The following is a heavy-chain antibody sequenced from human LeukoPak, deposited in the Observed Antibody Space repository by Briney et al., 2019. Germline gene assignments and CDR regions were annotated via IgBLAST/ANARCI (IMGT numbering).Heavy chain of an antibody. CDR3: AAVLPWGSSYYPTFDY. Sequence: ASVKVSCKASGDTFTDYYIHWVRQAPGKGLEWMGCIDPKDGDTIYAEKFQGRVTITTDTSKDTVYLELSSLRSEDTAVYYCAAVLPWGSSYYPTFDYWGKGTLVTISS. CDR2: IDPKDGDT. D-gene: IGHD3-22*01. CDR1: GDTFTDYY. J-gene: IGHJ4*02. V-gene: IGHV1-69-2*01.